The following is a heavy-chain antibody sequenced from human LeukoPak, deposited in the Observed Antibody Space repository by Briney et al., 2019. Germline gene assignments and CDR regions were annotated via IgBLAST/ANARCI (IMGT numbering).Heavy chain of an antibody. CDR3: ADGVYSSGWYYFDY. V-gene: IGHV4-34*01. CDR1: GGSFSGYY. J-gene: IGHJ4*02. Sequence: SETLSLTCAVYGGSFSGYYWSWIRQPPGKGLEWIGEINHSGSTNYNPSLKSRVTISVDTSKNQFSLKLSSVTAADTAVYYCADGVYSSGWYYFDYWGQGTLVTVSS. D-gene: IGHD6-19*01. CDR2: INHSGST.